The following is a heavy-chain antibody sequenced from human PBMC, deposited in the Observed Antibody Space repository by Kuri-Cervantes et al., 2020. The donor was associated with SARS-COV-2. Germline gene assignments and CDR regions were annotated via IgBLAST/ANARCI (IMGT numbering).Heavy chain of an antibody. D-gene: IGHD2-15*01. CDR3: AREAFGYCSGGSCYSHY. V-gene: IGHV3-7*01. CDR1: GFTFSSYW. Sequence: GGSLRLSCAASGFTFSSYWMSRVRQAPGKGLEWVANIKQDGSEKYYVDSVKGRFTISRDNAKNSLYLQMNSLRAEDTAVYYCAREAFGYCSGGSCYSHYWGQGTLVTVSS. CDR2: IKQDGSEK. J-gene: IGHJ4*02.